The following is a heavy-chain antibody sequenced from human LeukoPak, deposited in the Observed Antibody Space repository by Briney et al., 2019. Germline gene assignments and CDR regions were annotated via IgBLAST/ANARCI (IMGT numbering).Heavy chain of an antibody. Sequence: SQTLSLTCTVSGGSISSGSYYWSWIRQPAGKGLEWIGRIYTSGSTNYNPSLKSRVTISVDTSKNQFSLRLSSVTAADTAVYYCARDKRGDGYGDFDYWGQGTLVTVSS. D-gene: IGHD5-24*01. CDR3: ARDKRGDGYGDFDY. CDR1: GGSISSGSYY. V-gene: IGHV4-61*02. J-gene: IGHJ4*02. CDR2: IYTSGST.